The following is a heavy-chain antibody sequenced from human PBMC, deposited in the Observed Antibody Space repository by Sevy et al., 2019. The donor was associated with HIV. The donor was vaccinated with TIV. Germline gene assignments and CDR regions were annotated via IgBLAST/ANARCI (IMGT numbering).Heavy chain of an antibody. J-gene: IGHJ5*02. V-gene: IGHV4-59*02. Sequence: SETLSLTCTVSGGSVTTGYWSWIRQPPGKGPEWIGYVYDIGRTAYSTSLKSRVTISLDTTKNQFSLQLNSITAADTAVYYCARVRDYGSGSFSPWFGPWGQGTLVTVSS. D-gene: IGHD3-10*01. CDR2: VYDIGRT. CDR3: ARVRDYGSGSFSPWFGP. CDR1: GGSVTTGY.